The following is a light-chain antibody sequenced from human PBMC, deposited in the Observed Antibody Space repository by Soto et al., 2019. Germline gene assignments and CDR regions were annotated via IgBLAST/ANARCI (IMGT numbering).Light chain of an antibody. CDR1: QSISTY. CDR3: QQSYTTPYT. J-gene: IGKJ2*01. V-gene: IGKV1-39*01. Sequence: DLQMPQSPSSLSASVGDTVTITCRASQSISTYLNWYQQKAGTAPKLLIYAASSLQSGVSSRFSGSGSGTDFTLTISRLHPEDFATYYCQQSYTTPYTVGQGTKLEI. CDR2: AAS.